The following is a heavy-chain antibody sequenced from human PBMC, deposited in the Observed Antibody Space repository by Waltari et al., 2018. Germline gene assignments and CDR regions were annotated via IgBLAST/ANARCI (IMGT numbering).Heavy chain of an antibody. CDR1: GYTFTGYY. V-gene: IGHV1-2*02. CDR3: ARVAHLPIFGVVISPGGRFDP. J-gene: IGHJ5*02. Sequence: QVQLVQSGAEVKKPGASVKVSCKASGYTFTGYYMPWLRLAPGPGPGWLGWMDPNSGGTNDEQKFQGRVTMTRDTSISTAYMELSRLRSDDTAVYYCARVAHLPIFGVVISPGGRFDPWGQGTLVTVSS. D-gene: IGHD3-3*01. CDR2: MDPNSGGT.